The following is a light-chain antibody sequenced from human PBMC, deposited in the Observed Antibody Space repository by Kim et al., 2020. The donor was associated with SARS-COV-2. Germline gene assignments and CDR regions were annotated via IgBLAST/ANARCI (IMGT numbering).Light chain of an antibody. CDR3: QVWDSSSDHYV. CDR1: YIGTKS. V-gene: IGLV3-21*04. Sequence: SYELTQPPSVSVAPGETARITCGGNYIGTKSVHWYQQKPGQAPVVVIYYDSDRPSGIPERFSGSNSGNTATLTISRVEAGDEADYYCQVWDSSSDHYVFG. J-gene: IGLJ1*01. CDR2: YDS.